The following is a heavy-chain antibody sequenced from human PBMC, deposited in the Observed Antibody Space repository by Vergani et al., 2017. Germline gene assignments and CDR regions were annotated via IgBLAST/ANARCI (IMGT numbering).Heavy chain of an antibody. CDR2: ISYDGSNK. CDR1: GFTFSSYG. J-gene: IGHJ6*03. Sequence: VQLLESGGGLVQPGGSLRLSCAASGFTFSSYGMHWVRQAPGKGLEWVAVISYDGSNKYYGDSVKGRFTISRDNSKNTLYLQMNSLRAEDTAVYYCARVRARIQLWSRTNYYYMDVWGKGTTVTVSS. D-gene: IGHD5-18*01. V-gene: IGHV3-30*03. CDR3: ARVRARIQLWSRTNYYYMDV.